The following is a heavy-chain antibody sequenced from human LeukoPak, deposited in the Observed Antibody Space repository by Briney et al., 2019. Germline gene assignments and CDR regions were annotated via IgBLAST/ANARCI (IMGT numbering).Heavy chain of an antibody. CDR1: GFTFSSHG. CDR3: ARDSSYAFDI. V-gene: IGHV3-64*01. Sequence: PGGSLRLSCAASGFTFSSHGMHWVRQAPGKGLGYVSAISGSGASTYYANSVKGRFTISRDNSKNMLYLQMNSLRDEDTAVYYCARDSSYAFDIWGQGTMVTVSS. J-gene: IGHJ3*02. CDR2: ISGSGAST.